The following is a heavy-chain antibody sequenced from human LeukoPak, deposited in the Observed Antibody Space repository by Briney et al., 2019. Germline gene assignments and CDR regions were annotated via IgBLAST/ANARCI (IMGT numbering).Heavy chain of an antibody. CDR2: INPSSGGT. CDR1: GYTFTGYY. D-gene: IGHD1-14*01. CDR3: ARKPEGMDV. J-gene: IGHJ6*02. V-gene: IGHV1-2*06. Sequence: GASVKVSCKAFGYTFTGYYIHWVRQAPGQGLEWMGRINPSSGGTNYAQKFQGTVTMTRDTSVSTAYMELSRLRSDDTAVYYCARKPEGMDVWGQGTTVTVSS.